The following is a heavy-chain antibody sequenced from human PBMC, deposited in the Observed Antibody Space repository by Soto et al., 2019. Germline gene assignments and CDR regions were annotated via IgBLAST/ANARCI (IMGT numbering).Heavy chain of an antibody. J-gene: IGHJ6*02. V-gene: IGHV4-34*01. Sequence: SETLSLTCAVYGGSFSGYYWSWIRQPPGKGLEWIGEINHSGSTNYNPSLKSRVTISVDTSKNQFSLKLSSVTAADTAVYYCARGPSNYHDSSVGGMDVWGQGTTVTVSS. CDR1: GGSFSGYY. CDR3: ARGPSNYHDSSVGGMDV. CDR2: INHSGST. D-gene: IGHD3-22*01.